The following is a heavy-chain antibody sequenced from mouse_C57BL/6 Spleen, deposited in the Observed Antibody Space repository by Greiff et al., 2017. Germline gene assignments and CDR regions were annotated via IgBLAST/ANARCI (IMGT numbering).Heavy chain of an antibody. CDR2: IWSGGST. V-gene: IGHV2-2*01. Sequence: VQLQQSGPGLVQPSQSLSITCTVSGFSLTSYGVHWVRQSPGKGLEWLGVIWSGGSTDYNAAFISRLSISKDNSKSQVFFKMNSLQADDTAIYYCASLTTVVATGYYAMDYWGQGTSVTVSS. CDR3: ASLTTVVATGYYAMDY. D-gene: IGHD1-1*01. CDR1: GFSLTSYG. J-gene: IGHJ4*01.